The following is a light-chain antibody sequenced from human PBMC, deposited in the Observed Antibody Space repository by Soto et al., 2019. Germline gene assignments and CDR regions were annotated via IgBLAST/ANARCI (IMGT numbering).Light chain of an antibody. Sequence: QSVLTQPPSASGTPGQRVTISCSGSNSNIGSNTVNWYQQVPGTAPKLLIYSNNQRPSGVPDRFSGSKSGTSASLATSGLQSEDEADYYCAAWDDSLNALVFGTGTRSPS. V-gene: IGLV1-44*01. CDR2: SNN. J-gene: IGLJ1*01. CDR3: AAWDDSLNALV. CDR1: NSNIGSNT.